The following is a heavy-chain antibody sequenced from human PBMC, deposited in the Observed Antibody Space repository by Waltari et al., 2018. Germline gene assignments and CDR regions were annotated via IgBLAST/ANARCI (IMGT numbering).Heavy chain of an antibody. CDR1: GCTFSSSS. CDR3: ARDRPYSSSWFDY. D-gene: IGHD6-13*01. V-gene: IGHV3-48*01. Sequence: EVQLVESGGGLVQPGGSLSRSCAASGCTFSSSSMNWVRQAPGKGLEWVSYISSSSSTIYYADSVKGRFTISRDNAKNSLYLQMNSLRAEDTAVYYCARDRPYSSSWFDYWGQGTLVTVSS. CDR2: ISSSSSTI. J-gene: IGHJ4*02.